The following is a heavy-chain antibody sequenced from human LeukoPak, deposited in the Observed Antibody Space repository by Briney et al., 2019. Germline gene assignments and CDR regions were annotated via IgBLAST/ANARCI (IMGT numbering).Heavy chain of an antibody. D-gene: IGHD3-22*01. J-gene: IGHJ4*02. V-gene: IGHV4-34*01. Sequence: SETLSLTCAVYGGSFSGYYWSWIRQPPGKGLEWIGEINHSGSTNYNPSLKSRVTISVDTSKNQFPLKLSSVTAADTAVYYCARKDSSGYYYARYFDYWGQGTLVTVSS. CDR3: ARKDSSGYYYARYFDY. CDR2: INHSGST. CDR1: GGSFSGYY.